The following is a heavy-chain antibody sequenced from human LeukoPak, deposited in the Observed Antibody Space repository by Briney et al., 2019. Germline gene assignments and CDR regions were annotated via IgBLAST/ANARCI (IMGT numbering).Heavy chain of an antibody. D-gene: IGHD1-7*01. V-gene: IGHV3-21*01. CDR3: ARGDDGSWNL. Sequence: GGSLRLSCAASGFTFSSYSMNWVRQAPGKGLEWVSSISSSSSYIYYADSVKGRFTISRDNAKKSLYLQMNSLRAEDTAVYYCARGDDGSWNLGGQGTLVTVSS. CDR1: GFTFSSYS. J-gene: IGHJ4*02. CDR2: ISSSSSYI.